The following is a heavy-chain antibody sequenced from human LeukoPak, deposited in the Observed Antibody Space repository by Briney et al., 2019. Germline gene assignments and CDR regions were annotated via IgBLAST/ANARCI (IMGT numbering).Heavy chain of an antibody. D-gene: IGHD3-10*01. CDR2: ISYDGSNK. CDR1: GFTFSSYG. J-gene: IGHJ4*02. Sequence: PGGSLRLSCAASGFTFSSYGMHWVRQAPGKGLEWVAVISYDGSNKYYADSVKGRFTISRDNSKNTLYLQMNSLRAEDTAVYYCAKLSLHDTMVRGRSDLVIGLNPPTTSYRNTIDYWGQGTLVTVSS. V-gene: IGHV3-30*18. CDR3: AKLSLHDTMVRGRSDLVIGLNPPTTSYRNTIDY.